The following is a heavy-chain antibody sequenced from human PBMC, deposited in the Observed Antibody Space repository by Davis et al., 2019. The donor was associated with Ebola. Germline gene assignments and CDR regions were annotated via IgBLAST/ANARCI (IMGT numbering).Heavy chain of an antibody. V-gene: IGHV1-18*01. Sequence: ASVKVSCKASGYTFTSYGISWVRQAPGQGLEWMGWISAYNGNTNYAQKLQGRVTMTTDTSTSTAYMELRSLRSDDTAVYYCARDQYCTNGVCYTYYDYWGQGTLVIVSS. D-gene: IGHD2-8*01. CDR3: ARDQYCTNGVCYTYYDY. CDR1: GYTFTSYG. J-gene: IGHJ4*02. CDR2: ISAYNGNT.